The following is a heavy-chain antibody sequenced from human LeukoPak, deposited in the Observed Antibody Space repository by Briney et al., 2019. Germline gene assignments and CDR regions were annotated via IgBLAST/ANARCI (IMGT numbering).Heavy chain of an antibody. CDR1: GGTFSSYA. V-gene: IGHV1-69*04. D-gene: IGHD3-9*01. CDR3: ARVDRADDILRSFYYYYYGMDV. Sequence: ASVKVSCKASGGTFSSYAISWVRQAPGQGLEWMGRIIPILGIANYAQKFQGRVTITADKSTSTAYVELSSLRSEDTAVYYCARVDRADDILRSFYYYYYGMDVWGQGTTVTVSS. CDR2: IIPILGIA. J-gene: IGHJ6*02.